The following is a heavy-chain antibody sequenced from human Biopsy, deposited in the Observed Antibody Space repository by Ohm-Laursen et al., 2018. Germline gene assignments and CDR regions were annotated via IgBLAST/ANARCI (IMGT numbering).Heavy chain of an antibody. CDR1: GESSSGYF. V-gene: IGHV4-34*01. Sequence: SQTLSLTWPVNGESSSGYFWNWIRQPPGKGLEWIGEINQSGSTKYNPSLKRRATLSADSSNSQFSLRLTSVTAADTAIYYCARGSGYFKLDVWGQGTTVTVSS. CDR2: INQSGST. J-gene: IGHJ6*02. D-gene: IGHD5-12*01. CDR3: ARGSGYFKLDV.